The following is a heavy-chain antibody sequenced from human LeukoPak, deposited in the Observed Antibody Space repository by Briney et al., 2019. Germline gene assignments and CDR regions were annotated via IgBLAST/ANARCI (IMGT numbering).Heavy chain of an antibody. CDR2: IYSSGST. Sequence: SETLSLTCAVSGGSISSSSYYWGWIRQPPGKKLEWIGSIYSSGSTYYNPSLKSRVTISVDTSKNQFSLKLSSVTAADTAVYYCAREDTPMVTPFDYWGQGTLVTVSS. CDR3: AREDTPMVTPFDY. J-gene: IGHJ4*02. CDR1: GGSISSSSYY. D-gene: IGHD5-18*01. V-gene: IGHV4-39*07.